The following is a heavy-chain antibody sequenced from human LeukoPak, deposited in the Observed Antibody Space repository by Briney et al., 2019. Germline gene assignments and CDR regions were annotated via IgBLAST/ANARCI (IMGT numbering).Heavy chain of an antibody. V-gene: IGHV4-34*01. CDR1: GESFSGYY. CDR2: INHSGST. D-gene: IGHD3-3*01. Sequence: SETLSLTCAAYGESFSGYYWSWIRQPPGKGLEWIGEINHSGSTNYNPSLKSRVTISVDTSKNQFSLKLSSVTAADTAVYYCARGSQYYDFWRRGFDYWGQGTLVTVSS. CDR3: ARGSQYYDFWRRGFDY. J-gene: IGHJ4*02.